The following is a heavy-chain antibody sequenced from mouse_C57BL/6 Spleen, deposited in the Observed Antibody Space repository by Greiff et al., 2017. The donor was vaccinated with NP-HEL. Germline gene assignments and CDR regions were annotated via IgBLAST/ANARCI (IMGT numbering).Heavy chain of an antibody. J-gene: IGHJ3*01. V-gene: IGHV1-61*01. CDR2: IYPSDSET. CDR1: GYSFTSYW. Sequence: VQLQQPGAELVRPGSSVSLSCKASGYSFTSYWMDWVKQRPGQGLEWIGNIYPSDSETHYNPKFKDQATLTVDKSSSTAYMQLSSLTSEYSAVYYCARKAGTSACLAYWGQGTLVTVSA. CDR3: ARKAGTSACLAY. D-gene: IGHD4-1*01.